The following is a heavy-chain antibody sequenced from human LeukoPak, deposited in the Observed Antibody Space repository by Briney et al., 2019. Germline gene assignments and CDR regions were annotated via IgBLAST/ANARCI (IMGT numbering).Heavy chain of an antibody. Sequence: ASVKVSCKASGYTFTSYGISWVRQAPGQGLEWMGWISAYNGNTNYAQKLQGRVTMTTDTSTSTAYMKLRSLRSDDTAVYYCARVRVVPAANYFDYWGQGILVTVSS. V-gene: IGHV1-18*04. CDR3: ARVRVVPAANYFDY. D-gene: IGHD2-2*01. CDR2: ISAYNGNT. J-gene: IGHJ4*02. CDR1: GYTFTSYG.